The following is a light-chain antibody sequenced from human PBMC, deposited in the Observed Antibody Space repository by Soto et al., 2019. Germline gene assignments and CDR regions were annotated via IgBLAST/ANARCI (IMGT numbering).Light chain of an antibody. CDR1: SSDVGSYNL. Sequence: QSALTQPASVSGSPGQSITISCIGTSSDVGSYNLVSWYQQHPGKAPKLLIYSNNQRPSGVPDRFSGSKSGTSASLAISGLQSEDEAAYYCSAWDDSLNGWVFGGGTKVTVL. CDR3: SAWDDSLNGWV. V-gene: IGLV2-14*02. J-gene: IGLJ3*02. CDR2: SNN.